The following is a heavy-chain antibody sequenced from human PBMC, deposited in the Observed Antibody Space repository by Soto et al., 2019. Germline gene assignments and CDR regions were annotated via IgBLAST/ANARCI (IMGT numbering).Heavy chain of an antibody. CDR1: GGSISSSSYY. V-gene: IGHV4-39*01. CDR3: ATSPIEVSRGYRFTY. CDR2: IYYSGST. D-gene: IGHD3-22*01. J-gene: IGHJ4*02. Sequence: SETLSLTCTVSGGSISSSSYYWGWIRQPPGKGLEWIGSIYYSGSTYYNPSLKSRVTISVDTSKNQFSLKLSSVTAADTAVYYCATSPIEVSRGYRFTYWRQGTLV.